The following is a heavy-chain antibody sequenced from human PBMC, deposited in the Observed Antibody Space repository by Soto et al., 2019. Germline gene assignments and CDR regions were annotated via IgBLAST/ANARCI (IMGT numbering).Heavy chain of an antibody. J-gene: IGHJ3*02. CDR2: IVVGSGNT. CDR3: AAVGLGRFFNGDAFDI. CDR1: GFTFTSSA. D-gene: IGHD3-3*01. Sequence: ASVKVSCKASGFTFTSSAMQWVRQARGQRLEWIGWIVVGSGNTNYAQKFQERVTITRDMSTSTAYMELSSLRSEDTAVYYCAAVGLGRFFNGDAFDIWGQGTMVTVSS. V-gene: IGHV1-58*02.